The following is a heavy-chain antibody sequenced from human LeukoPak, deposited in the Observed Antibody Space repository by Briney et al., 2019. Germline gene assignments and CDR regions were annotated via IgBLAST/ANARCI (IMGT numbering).Heavy chain of an antibody. Sequence: ASVRVSCKAFGYTFTNYDINWVRQASGLRLEWMGWMNPNSGNTASAQKFQGRVTMTSNTSISTAYMELSSLRSEDTAVYYCARGLRREQQLLRAFDYWGQGTPVTVSS. CDR3: ARGLRREQQLLRAFDY. V-gene: IGHV1-8*01. CDR2: MNPNSGNT. CDR1: GYTFTNYD. D-gene: IGHD6-13*01. J-gene: IGHJ4*02.